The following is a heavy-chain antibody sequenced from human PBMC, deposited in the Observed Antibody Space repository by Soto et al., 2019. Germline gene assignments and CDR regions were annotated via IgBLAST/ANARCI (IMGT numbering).Heavy chain of an antibody. CDR3: SKTRLQSGYYYYGMDV. V-gene: IGHV3-23*01. CDR2: ISGSGGST. CDR1: NFVNHG. Sequence: NFVNHGVSRILQEPGKGLEWVSAISGSGGSTYYADSVKGRFTISRDNSNNTLYLQMNSLRAEDTAVYYCSKTRLQSGYYYYGMDVLGQGTTVTVSS. J-gene: IGHJ6*02. D-gene: IGHD4-4*01.